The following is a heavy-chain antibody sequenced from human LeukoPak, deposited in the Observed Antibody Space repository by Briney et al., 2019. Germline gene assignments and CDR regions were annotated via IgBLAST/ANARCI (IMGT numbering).Heavy chain of an antibody. J-gene: IGHJ5*02. CDR3: ATNILVRDIINWFDP. Sequence: VSVKVSCKASGYSFADYYMHWVRQAPGQGLEWMGWIKPNSGDTRSAQKFQGRVTMTRDTSISTAYMELSSLRYDDTAVYYCATNILVRDIINWFDPWGQGTLVTVSS. CDR1: GYSFADYY. V-gene: IGHV1-2*02. CDR2: IKPNSGDT. D-gene: IGHD3-10*01.